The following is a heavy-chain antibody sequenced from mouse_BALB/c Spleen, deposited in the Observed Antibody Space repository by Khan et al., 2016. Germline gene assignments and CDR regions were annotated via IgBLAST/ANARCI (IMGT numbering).Heavy chain of an antibody. D-gene: IGHD2-4*01. CDR3: ARGIKAWFAY. Sequence: QVQLQQPGAELVKPGASVKLSCKASGYTFTSYWMHWVKQRPGQGLEWIGEINPSNGRTNYNEKFKSKATLTVDKSSSTAYMQLSSLTSEDSAGYYCARGIKAWFAYWGQGTLVTVSA. CDR2: INPSNGRT. CDR1: GYTFTSYW. J-gene: IGHJ3*01. V-gene: IGHV1S81*02.